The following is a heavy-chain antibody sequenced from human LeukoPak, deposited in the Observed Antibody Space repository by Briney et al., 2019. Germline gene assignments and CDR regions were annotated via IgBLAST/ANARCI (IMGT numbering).Heavy chain of an antibody. CDR1: GYTFTIYY. V-gene: IGHV1-46*01. D-gene: IGHD2-21*02. Sequence: ASVKVSCKASGYTFTIYYMHWVRQAPGQGPEWMGIIKPGGGSTTYAQKFQGRVTMTRDTSTSTVYMELSSLRFEDTAVYYCARDPVYCGGDCYSAVFDHWGQGALVTVSS. CDR3: ARDPVYCGGDCYSAVFDH. J-gene: IGHJ4*02. CDR2: IKPGGGST.